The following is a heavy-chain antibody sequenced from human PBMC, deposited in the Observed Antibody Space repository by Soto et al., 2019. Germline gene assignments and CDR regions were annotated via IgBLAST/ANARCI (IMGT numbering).Heavy chain of an antibody. CDR3: VSYGSGTYYSGYSFDF. D-gene: IGHD3-10*01. CDR2: IHHSGTT. J-gene: IGHJ4*02. V-gene: IGHV4-30-2*01. Sequence: PSETLSLTCAVSGGSISSGGYSWSWIRQPPGKGLEWIGEIHHSGTTNYNPSLKSRVTISVDTSKNQFSLELTSVTAADTALYYCVSYGSGTYYSGYSFDFWSQGSLVT. CDR1: GGSISSGGYS.